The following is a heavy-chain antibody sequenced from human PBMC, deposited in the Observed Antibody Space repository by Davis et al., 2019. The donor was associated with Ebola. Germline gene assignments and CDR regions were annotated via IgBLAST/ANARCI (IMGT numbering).Heavy chain of an antibody. D-gene: IGHD6-6*01. CDR2: LGGSGSTT. Sequence: GESLKISCAASGFTFSSYWMSWVRQAPGKGLEWVSALGGSGSTTFYTDSVTGRFTISRDNSKNTLYLQMNSLRVDDTAVYYCASHLGYSSSHIDYWGQGTVVTVSS. V-gene: IGHV3-23*01. CDR1: GFTFSSYW. J-gene: IGHJ4*02. CDR3: ASHLGYSSSHIDY.